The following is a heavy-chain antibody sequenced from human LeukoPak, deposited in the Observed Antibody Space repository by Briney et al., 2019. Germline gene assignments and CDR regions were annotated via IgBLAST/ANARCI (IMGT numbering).Heavy chain of an antibody. Sequence: GGSLRLSCAASGFTFSSYGMHWVRQAPGKGLEWVAFIRYDGSNKYYADSVKGRFTISRDNSKNTLYLQMNSLRAEDTAVYYCARAERIAARSGYNWFDPWGQGTLVTVSS. CDR1: GFTFSSYG. D-gene: IGHD6-6*01. CDR3: ARAERIAARSGYNWFDP. J-gene: IGHJ5*02. CDR2: IRYDGSNK. V-gene: IGHV3-30*02.